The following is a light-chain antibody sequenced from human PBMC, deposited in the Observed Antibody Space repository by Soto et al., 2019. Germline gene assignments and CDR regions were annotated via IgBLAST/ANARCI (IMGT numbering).Light chain of an antibody. CDR3: QQYGSSPGT. CDR2: GAS. J-gene: IGKJ1*01. CDR1: QSVSSSY. V-gene: IGKV3-20*01. Sequence: EIVLTQSPGTLSLSPGERATLSCRASQSVSSSYLAWYQQKPGQAPRLLIYGASSRATGIPDRFSGSGSGTDFTCTISRLEPEEFAVYYCQQYGSSPGTFGHGTKVEIK.